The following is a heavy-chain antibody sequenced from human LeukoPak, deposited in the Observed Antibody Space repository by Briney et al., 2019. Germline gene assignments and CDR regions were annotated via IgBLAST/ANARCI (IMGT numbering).Heavy chain of an antibody. Sequence: PGGSLRLSCAASGFTFSSYEMNWVRKAPGKGLEWVSYISSSGSTIYYADSVKGRFAISRDNAKNSLYLQMNSLRAEDTAVYYCARDTPDYDILTGYYINYFDYWGQGTLVTVSS. CDR1: GFTFSSYE. J-gene: IGHJ4*02. CDR2: ISSSGSTI. CDR3: ARDTPDYDILTGYYINYFDY. D-gene: IGHD3-9*01. V-gene: IGHV3-48*03.